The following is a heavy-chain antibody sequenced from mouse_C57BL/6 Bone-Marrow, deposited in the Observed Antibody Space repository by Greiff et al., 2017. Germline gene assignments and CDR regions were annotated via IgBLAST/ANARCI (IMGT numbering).Heavy chain of an antibody. CDR1: GYTFTSYW. D-gene: IGHD3-2*02. CDR3: ARLELRSYAMDY. Sequence: VKLQQPGAELVKPGASVKLSCKASGYTFTSYWMHWVKQRPGQGLEWIGMIHPNSGSTNYNEKFKSKATLTVDKSSSTAYMQLSSLTSEDSAVYYCARLELRSYAMDYWGQGTSVTVSS. V-gene: IGHV1-64*01. J-gene: IGHJ4*01. CDR2: IHPNSGST.